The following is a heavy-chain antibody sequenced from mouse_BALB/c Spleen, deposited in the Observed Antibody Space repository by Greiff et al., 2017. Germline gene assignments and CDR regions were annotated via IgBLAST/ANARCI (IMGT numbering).Heavy chain of an antibody. V-gene: IGHV5-4*02. CDR1: GFTFSDYY. Sequence: DVKLVESGGGLVKPGGSLKLSCAASGFTFSDYYMYWVRQTPEKRLEWVATISDGGSYTYYPDSVKGRFTISRDNAKNNLYLQMSSLKSEDTAMYYCARDRTATGYFDYWGQGTTLTVSS. CDR2: ISDGGSYT. D-gene: IGHD1-2*01. J-gene: IGHJ2*01. CDR3: ARDRTATGYFDY.